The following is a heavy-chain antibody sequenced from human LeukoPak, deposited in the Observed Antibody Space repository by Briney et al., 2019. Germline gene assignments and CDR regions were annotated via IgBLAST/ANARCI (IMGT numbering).Heavy chain of an antibody. D-gene: IGHD6-13*01. V-gene: IGHV1-2*02. CDR3: ARARIPGIAAAGTGY. Sequence: AASVKVSCKASEYTFTGYYMHWVRQAPGQGLEWMGWTNPNSGGTNYAQKFQGRVTMTRDTSISTAYMKLSRLRSDDTAVYYCARARIPGIAAAGTGYWGQGTLVTVSS. CDR2: TNPNSGGT. CDR1: EYTFTGYY. J-gene: IGHJ4*02.